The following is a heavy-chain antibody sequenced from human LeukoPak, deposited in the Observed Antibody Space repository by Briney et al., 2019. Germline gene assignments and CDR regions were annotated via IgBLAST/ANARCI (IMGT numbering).Heavy chain of an antibody. CDR3: AKELPAYYDYVWGSYRPSLSFDY. V-gene: IGHV3-30-3*01. D-gene: IGHD3-16*02. Sequence: PGGSLRLSCAASGFTFSSYAMHWVRQAPGKGLEWVAVISYDGSNKYYADSVKGRFTISRDNSKNTLYLQMNSLRAEDTAVYYCAKELPAYYDYVWGSYRPSLSFDYWGQGTLVTVSS. J-gene: IGHJ4*02. CDR2: ISYDGSNK. CDR1: GFTFSSYA.